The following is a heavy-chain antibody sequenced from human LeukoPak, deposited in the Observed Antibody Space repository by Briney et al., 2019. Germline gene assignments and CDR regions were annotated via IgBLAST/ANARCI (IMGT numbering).Heavy chain of an antibody. J-gene: IGHJ6*03. CDR1: GGSISSHY. Sequence: PPETLSLTCTVSGGSISSHYWSWIRQPPGKGLEWIGYIYYSGSTNYNPSLKSRVTISVDTSKNQFSLKLSSVTAADTAVYYCARGAGAGTYREYYYYYMDVWGKGTTVTVSS. V-gene: IGHV4-59*11. D-gene: IGHD6-13*01. CDR2: IYYSGST. CDR3: ARGAGAGTYREYYYYYMDV.